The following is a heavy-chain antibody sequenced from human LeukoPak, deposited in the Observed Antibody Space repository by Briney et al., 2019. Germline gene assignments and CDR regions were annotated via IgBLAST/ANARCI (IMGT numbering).Heavy chain of an antibody. J-gene: IGHJ4*02. CDR1: GGTFSSYA. D-gene: IGHD3-3*01. V-gene: IGHV1-69*05. CDR3: ARSTYYDFWSAYHFDY. Sequence: SSVKVSCKASGGTFSSYAISWVRQAPGQGLEWMGRIIPIFGTANYAQKFQGRVTITTDESTSTAYMELSSLRSEDTAVYYCARSTYYDFWSAYHFDYWGQGTLVTVSS. CDR2: IIPIFGTA.